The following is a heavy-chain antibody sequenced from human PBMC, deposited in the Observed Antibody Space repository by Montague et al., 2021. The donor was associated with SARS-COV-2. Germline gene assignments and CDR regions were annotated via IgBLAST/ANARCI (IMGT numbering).Heavy chain of an antibody. CDR3: ARIKYDILTGYYYGMDV. D-gene: IGHD3-9*01. CDR2: IDWDDDK. V-gene: IGHV2-70*11. J-gene: IGHJ6*02. CDR1: GFSLSTSGMC. Sequence: TLSLTCTFSGFSLSTSGMCVSWIRQPPGKALEWLARIDWDDDKYYSTSLKTRLTISKDTSKNQVVLTMTNMDPVDTATYYCARIKYDILTGYYYGMDVWGQGTTVTVSS.